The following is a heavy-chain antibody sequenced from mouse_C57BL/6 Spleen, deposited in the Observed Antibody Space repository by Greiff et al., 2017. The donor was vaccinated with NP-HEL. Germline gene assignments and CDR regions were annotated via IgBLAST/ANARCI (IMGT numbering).Heavy chain of an antibody. J-gene: IGHJ4*01. CDR3: ASGRGKAMDY. CDR2: IWGVGST. V-gene: IGHV2-6*01. Sequence: VKLVESGPGLVAPSQSLSITCTVSGFSLTSYGVDWVRQSPGKGLEWLGVIWGVGSTNYNSALKSRLSISKDNSKSQVFLKMNSLQTDDTAMYYCASGRGKAMDYWGQGTSVTVSS. CDR1: GFSLTSYG.